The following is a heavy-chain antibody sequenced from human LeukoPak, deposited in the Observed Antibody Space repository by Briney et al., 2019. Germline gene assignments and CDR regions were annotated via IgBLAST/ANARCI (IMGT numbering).Heavy chain of an antibody. CDR3: AREEGTLFGP. D-gene: IGHD3-3*01. CDR2: ISSSSNSI. J-gene: IGHJ5*02. V-gene: IGHV3-21*01. CDR1: GFTFSSYI. Sequence: SGGSLRLSCAASGFTFSSYIMTWVRQAPGKGLGWVSSISSSSNSIYYADSLKGRFTISRDNAKNSLYLQMNSLRAEDTAVYYCAREEGTLFGPWGQGTLVTVSS.